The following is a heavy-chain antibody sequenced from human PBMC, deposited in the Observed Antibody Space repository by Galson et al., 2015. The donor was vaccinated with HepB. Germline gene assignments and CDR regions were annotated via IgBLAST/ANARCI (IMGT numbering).Heavy chain of an antibody. CDR1: GFTFSSYA. D-gene: IGHD3-9*01. CDR2: ISYDGSNK. J-gene: IGHJ3*02. Sequence: SLRLSCAASGFTFSSYAMYWVRQAPGKGLEWVAVISYDGSNKYYADSVKGRFTISRDNSKNTLYLQMNSLRAEDTAVYYCTTIIGPPRRSAFDIWGQGTMVTVSS. V-gene: IGHV3-30*04. CDR3: TTIIGPPRRSAFDI.